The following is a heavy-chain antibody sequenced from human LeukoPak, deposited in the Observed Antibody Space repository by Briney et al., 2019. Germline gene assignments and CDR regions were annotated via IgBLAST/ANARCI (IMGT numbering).Heavy chain of an antibody. CDR3: ARGSLGYYYYYMDV. CDR1: GGSISRYY. D-gene: IGHD3-16*01. J-gene: IGHJ6*03. Sequence: SETLSLTCTVSGGSISRYYWSWIRQPPGEGLEWIGYIYYSGSTNYNPSLKSRVTISVDTSKNQFSLKLSSVTAADTAVYYCARGSLGYYYYYMDVWGKGTTVTVSS. CDR2: IYYSGST. V-gene: IGHV4-59*01.